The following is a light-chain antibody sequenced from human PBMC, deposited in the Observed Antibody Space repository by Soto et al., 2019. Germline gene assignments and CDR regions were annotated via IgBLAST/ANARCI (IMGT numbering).Light chain of an antibody. CDR2: LGD. CDR3: AAWDDNLNAYV. CDR1: TSNIGTFY. Sequence: QSVLTQPPSASSTPGQTVTISCSGSTSNIGTFYVYWNQHLPGTAPKLLIYLGDQRASGVSDRFSGSKSGTSASLAINELRSDDEADYYCAAWDDNLNAYVFGSGTKLTVL. V-gene: IGLV1-47*02. J-gene: IGLJ1*01.